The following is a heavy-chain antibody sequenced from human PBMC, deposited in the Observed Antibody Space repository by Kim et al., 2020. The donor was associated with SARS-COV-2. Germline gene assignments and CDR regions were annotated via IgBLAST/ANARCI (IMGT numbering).Heavy chain of an antibody. J-gene: IGHJ6*02. CDR1: GFTFDDYA. D-gene: IGHD4-17*01. CDR3: AKEAYGDYPYYYYGMDV. Sequence: LSLTCAASGFTFDDYAMHWVRQAPGKGLEWVSGISWNSGSIGYADSVKGRFTISRDNAKNSLYLQMNSLRAEDTALYYCAKEAYGDYPYYYYGMDVWGQGTTVTVSS. V-gene: IGHV3-9*01. CDR2: ISWNSGSI.